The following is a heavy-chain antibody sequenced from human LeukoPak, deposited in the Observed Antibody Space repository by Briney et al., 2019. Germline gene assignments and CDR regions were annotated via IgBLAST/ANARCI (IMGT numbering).Heavy chain of an antibody. J-gene: IGHJ6*02. D-gene: IGHD2-15*01. CDR3: AREPVGYCSGGSCYWGGYYYYGMDV. CDR1: GDSVSSNSAA. CDR2: TYYRSKWYN. Sequence: SQTLSLTCALSGDSVSSNSAAWNWIRQSPSRGLEWLGRTYYRSKWYNDYAVSVKSRITINPDTSKNQFSLQLNSVTPEDTAVYYCAREPVGYCSGGSCYWGGYYYYGMDVWGQGTTVTVSS. V-gene: IGHV6-1*01.